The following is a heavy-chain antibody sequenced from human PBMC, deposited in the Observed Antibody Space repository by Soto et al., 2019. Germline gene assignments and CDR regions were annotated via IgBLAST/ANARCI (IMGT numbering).Heavy chain of an antibody. J-gene: IGHJ3*02. Sequence: VQLVETGGALIQPGGSLRLSCAASGFTVSNNFMSWVRQAPGKALEWVSVIYTDGSPHYTDSVRGRFTISRDDSQNTVFLQMNNLRVEDTAVYYCTRGMVRGVSAFDICGQGTTVTVSS. CDR3: TRGMVRGVSAFDI. CDR1: GFTVSNNF. CDR2: IYTDGSP. D-gene: IGHD3-10*01. V-gene: IGHV3-53*02.